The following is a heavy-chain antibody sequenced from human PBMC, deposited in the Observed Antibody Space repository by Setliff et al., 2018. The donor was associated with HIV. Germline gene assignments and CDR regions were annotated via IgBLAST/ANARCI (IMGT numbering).Heavy chain of an antibody. J-gene: IGHJ5*02. Sequence: SSETLSLTCTVSGGSISSSSYYWGWIRQPPGKGLEWIGTIYYSGNTYYNPSLKSRVTISVDTSKNQISLKLSSVTAADTAVYYCARRTFGSGRIDPWGQGTLVTVSS. D-gene: IGHD3-16*01. CDR2: IYYSGNT. CDR3: ARRTFGSGRIDP. CDR1: GGSISSSSYY. V-gene: IGHV4-39*01.